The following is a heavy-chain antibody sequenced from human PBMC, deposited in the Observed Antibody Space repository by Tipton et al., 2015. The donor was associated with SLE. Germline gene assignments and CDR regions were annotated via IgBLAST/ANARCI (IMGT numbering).Heavy chain of an antibody. CDR3: ARRVPHRYYFDL. CDR2: IFYTGSV. Sequence: TLSLTCTVSGGSISNSYWTWIRQPPGNGLEWIGSIFYTGSVHDNPSLTSRVTMSLDTSKSQFSLRLSSVSAADTAIYFCARRVPHRYYFDLWGRGTLVTVSS. D-gene: IGHD1-26*01. CDR1: GGSISNSY. J-gene: IGHJ2*01. V-gene: IGHV4-59*01.